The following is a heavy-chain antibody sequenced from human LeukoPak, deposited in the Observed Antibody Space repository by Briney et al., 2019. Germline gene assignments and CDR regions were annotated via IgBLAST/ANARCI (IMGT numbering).Heavy chain of an antibody. CDR3: ATSGWTSGSDS. CDR1: GFTFSSYS. V-gene: IGHV3-21*01. J-gene: IGHJ4*02. CDR2: ISSSSSYI. D-gene: IGHD3-10*01. Sequence: GGSLRLSCAASGFTFSSYSMNWVRQAPGKGLEWVSSISSSSSYIYYADSVKGRFTISRDHAKNSLYLQMNRRRAHDTAVYYRATSGWTSGSDSWGQGTLLTVSS.